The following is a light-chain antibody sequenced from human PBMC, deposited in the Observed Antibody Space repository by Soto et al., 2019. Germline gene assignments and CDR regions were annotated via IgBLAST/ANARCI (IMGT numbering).Light chain of an antibody. CDR1: SSDVGGYNY. CDR2: DVS. Sequence: QSALTQPASVSGSPGQSITISCTGTSSDVGGYNYVSWYQQHPGKAPKLMIYDVSNRPSGVSNRFSGSKSGNTASLTISGLQLEDEADYYCSSYTSSSTLYVFGTGTKVTVL. J-gene: IGLJ1*01. V-gene: IGLV2-14*01. CDR3: SSYTSSSTLYV.